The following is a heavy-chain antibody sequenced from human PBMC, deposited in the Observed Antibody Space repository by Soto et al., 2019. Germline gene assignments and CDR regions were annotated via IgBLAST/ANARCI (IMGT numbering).Heavy chain of an antibody. CDR3: AKGSSSGYYYYGMDV. J-gene: IGHJ6*02. Sequence: EVQLLESGGGLVQPGGSLRLSCAASGFTFSSYAMSWVRQAPGKGLEWVSAISGSGGSTYYADSVKGRFTISRDNPKTTLYLQMNSLRAEDTAVYSCAKGSSSGYYYYGMDVWGQGTTVTVSS. V-gene: IGHV3-23*01. D-gene: IGHD3-10*01. CDR2: ISGSGGST. CDR1: GFTFSSYA.